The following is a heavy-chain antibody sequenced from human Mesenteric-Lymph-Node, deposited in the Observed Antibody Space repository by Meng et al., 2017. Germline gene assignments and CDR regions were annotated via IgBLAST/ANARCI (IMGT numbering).Heavy chain of an antibody. Sequence: SETLSLTCAVYGGSFSGYYWSWIRQPPGKGLEWIGEINHSGSTNYNPSLKSRVTISVDTSKNQFSLKLSSVTAADTAVYYCARDLPDYLGAFDIWGQGTMVTVSS. V-gene: IGHV4-34*01. CDR1: GGSFSGYY. CDR2: INHSGST. CDR3: ARDLPDYLGAFDI. D-gene: IGHD4-11*01. J-gene: IGHJ3*02.